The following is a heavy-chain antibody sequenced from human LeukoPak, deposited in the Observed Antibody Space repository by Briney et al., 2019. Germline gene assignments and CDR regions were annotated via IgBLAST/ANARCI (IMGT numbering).Heavy chain of an antibody. V-gene: IGHV4-38-2*02. Sequence: SETLSLTCTVSGYSISSGYYWSWIRQPPGKGLEWIGEINHSGSTNYNPSLKSRVTISVDTSKNQFSLKLSSVTAADTAVYYCARDRPVAGAVAGFDYWGQGTLVTVSS. J-gene: IGHJ4*02. D-gene: IGHD6-19*01. CDR1: GYSISSGYY. CDR3: ARDRPVAGAVAGFDY. CDR2: INHSGST.